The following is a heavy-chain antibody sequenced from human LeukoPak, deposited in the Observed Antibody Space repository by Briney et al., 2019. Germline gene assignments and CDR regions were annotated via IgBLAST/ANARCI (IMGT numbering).Heavy chain of an antibody. V-gene: IGHV3-23*01. CDR1: GFTFSTDS. Sequence: GGSLRLSCAASGFTFSTDSMSWVRQAPGKGLEWVSTISGSGGSTYYADSVKGRFTFSRDNSKNTLYLQMNSLRGDDTAVYYCARVQYSYGYDGSFYWGQGTLVTVSS. CDR3: ARVQYSYGYDGSFY. CDR2: ISGSGGST. J-gene: IGHJ4*02. D-gene: IGHD5-18*01.